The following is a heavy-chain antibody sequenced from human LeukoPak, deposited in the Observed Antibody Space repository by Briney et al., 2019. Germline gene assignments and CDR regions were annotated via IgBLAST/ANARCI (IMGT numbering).Heavy chain of an antibody. D-gene: IGHD3-22*01. V-gene: IGHV3-33*01. CDR3: ARELPPVVNFYFDS. CDR2: IWYDGSDK. CDR1: GLTFSSYG. J-gene: IGHJ4*02. Sequence: PGGSLRLSCEASGLTFSSYGMHCVRQAPGKGLEWVAVIWYDGSDKYYADSVKGRFSISRDNSKNTLYLQMNSLRAEDTAVYYCARELPPVVNFYFDSWGQGTLVTVSS.